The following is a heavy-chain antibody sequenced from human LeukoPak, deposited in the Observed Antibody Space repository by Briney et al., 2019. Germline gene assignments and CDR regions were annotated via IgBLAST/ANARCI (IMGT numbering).Heavy chain of an antibody. CDR2: IKNDGAVK. CDR1: GFTFSYHW. V-gene: IGHV3-7*01. D-gene: IGHD6-13*01. Sequence: GGSLRLSCAASGFTFSYHWMTWVRQAPGKGLEWVANIKNDGAVKNYVDSVKGRFTISRDNAKNILYLQMKSLRAEDTAVYYCAKDSYSKGDFWGQGVLVTVSS. CDR3: AKDSYSKGDF. J-gene: IGHJ4*02.